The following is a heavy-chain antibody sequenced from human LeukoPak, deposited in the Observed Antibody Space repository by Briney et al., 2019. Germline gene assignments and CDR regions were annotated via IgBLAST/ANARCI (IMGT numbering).Heavy chain of an antibody. CDR1: GFTFSSYG. CDR2: IRYDGSNK. CDR3: AKDRYCSSTSCQMAYFQH. J-gene: IGHJ1*01. Sequence: PGGSLRLSCAASGFTFSSYGMHRVRQAPGKGLEWVAFIRYDGSNKYYADSVKGRFTISRDNSKNTLYLQMNSLRAEDTAVYYCAKDRYCSSTSCQMAYFQHWGQGTLVTVSS. V-gene: IGHV3-30*02. D-gene: IGHD2-2*01.